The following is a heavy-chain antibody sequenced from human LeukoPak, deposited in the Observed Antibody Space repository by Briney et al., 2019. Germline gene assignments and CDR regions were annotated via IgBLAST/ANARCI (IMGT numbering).Heavy chain of an antibody. J-gene: IGHJ3*02. D-gene: IGHD1-26*01. CDR3: ARGKGAISAFDI. CDR2: MNPNSGNT. Sequence: ASVKVSCKASGGTFSSYAISWVRQAPGQGLEWMGWMNPNSGNTGYAQKFQGRVAITRNTSISTAYMELSSLRSEDTAVYYCARGKGAISAFDIWGQGTMVTVSS. V-gene: IGHV1-8*03. CDR1: GGTFSSYA.